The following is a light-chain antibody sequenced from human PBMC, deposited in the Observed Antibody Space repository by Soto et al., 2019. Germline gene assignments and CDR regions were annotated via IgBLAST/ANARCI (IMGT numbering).Light chain of an antibody. CDR1: SSDVGGYNY. V-gene: IGLV2-14*01. CDR2: DVS. CDR3: SSYTSSSTQV. J-gene: IGLJ2*01. Sequence: QSAMTQPASVSGSPGQSITISCTGTSSDVGGYNYVSWYQQHPGKAPKLIIYDVSNRPSGVSNRFSGSKSGNTASLTISGLQAEDGADYYCSSYTSSSTQVFGGGTKLTVL.